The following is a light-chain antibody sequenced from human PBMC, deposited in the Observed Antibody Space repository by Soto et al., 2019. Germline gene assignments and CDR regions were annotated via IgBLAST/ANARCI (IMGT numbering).Light chain of an antibody. Sequence: SALTQPASVSGSPGQSITVSCTGTNIDVGSYNRLSWYQQPPGTAPKLIMYEVNTRPSGVPDRFSGSKSGSTASLTISGLQAEDEADYYCSLYISGSTYVFGTGTKVTVL. J-gene: IGLJ1*01. CDR2: EVN. CDR1: NIDVGSYNR. CDR3: SLYISGSTYV. V-gene: IGLV2-18*01.